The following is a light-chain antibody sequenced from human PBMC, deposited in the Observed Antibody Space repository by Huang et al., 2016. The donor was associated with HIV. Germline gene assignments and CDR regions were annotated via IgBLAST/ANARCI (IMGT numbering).Light chain of an antibody. J-gene: IGKJ2*01. Sequence: IVMTQSPATLSVSPGERVTLSCRASRSVGNNLAWYQQKVGQPPRLLIYGAATRATGIAARFRGSGSGTDFTLTISSRQSEDFAVYYCQQYNDWPPWYTFGQGTKLEIK. CDR3: QQYNDWPPWYT. CDR2: GAA. CDR1: RSVGNN. V-gene: IGKV3-15*01.